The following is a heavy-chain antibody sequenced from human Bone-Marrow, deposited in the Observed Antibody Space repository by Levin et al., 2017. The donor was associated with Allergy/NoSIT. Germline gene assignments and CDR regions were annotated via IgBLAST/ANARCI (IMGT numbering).Heavy chain of an antibody. V-gene: IGHV1-58*01. CDR1: GFTFDTSA. CDR2: IVIGRGIT. D-gene: IGHD1-26*01. CDR3: AADGGKIVGPTFWYFDL. J-gene: IGHJ2*01. Sequence: GASVKVSCEASGFTFDTSAVQWVRQTRGQRLEWIGWIVIGRGITNYAQNFEGRVTVSSDRSTGTAYMELSSLTSEDTAVYYCAADGGKIVGPTFWYFDLWGRGTLVTVSS.